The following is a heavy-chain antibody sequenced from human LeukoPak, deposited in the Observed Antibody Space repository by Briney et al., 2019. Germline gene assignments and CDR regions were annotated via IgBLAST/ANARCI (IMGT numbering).Heavy chain of an antibody. CDR1: GFSFSSNS. J-gene: IGHJ4*02. V-gene: IGHV3-30*04. D-gene: IGHD6-13*01. Sequence: SGRSLRLSCAASGFSFSSNSMIWVRQAPGKGLEWVAVISYDGSNKVYADSVKGRFTISRDNSMSTLYLQMNSLRPEDTAVYYCARGGIGSSWLPFDHWGQGSLVTVSS. CDR3: ARGGIGSSWLPFDH. CDR2: ISYDGSNK.